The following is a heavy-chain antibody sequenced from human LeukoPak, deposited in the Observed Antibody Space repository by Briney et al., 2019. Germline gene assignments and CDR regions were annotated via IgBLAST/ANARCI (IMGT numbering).Heavy chain of an antibody. J-gene: IGHJ5*02. CDR1: GFTFSSYG. D-gene: IGHD6-13*01. V-gene: IGHV3-30*03. Sequence: GGSLRLSCAASGFTFSSYGMHWVRQAPGKGLEWVAVISNDGSNESYADSVKGRFTISRDTSKNTLYLQMNSLRTEDTAVYYCARDYSIPPAAGSLYNWFAPWGQGTLVTVSS. CDR3: ARDYSIPPAAGSLYNWFAP. CDR2: ISNDGSNE.